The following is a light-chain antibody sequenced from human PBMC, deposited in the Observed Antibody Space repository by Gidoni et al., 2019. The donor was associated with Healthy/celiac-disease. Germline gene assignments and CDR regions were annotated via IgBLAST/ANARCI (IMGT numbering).Light chain of an antibody. CDR1: QSVRSY. V-gene: IGKV3-11*01. Sequence: EIVLTQSPATLSLSPGESATLSCRASQSVRSYLAWYQQKPGQAPRLLIYDASNRATGIPARFSGSESGTDFTLTISSLEPEDFAVYYCQQRSNWPRGLTFGGGTKVEIK. CDR3: QQRSNWPRGLT. J-gene: IGKJ4*01. CDR2: DAS.